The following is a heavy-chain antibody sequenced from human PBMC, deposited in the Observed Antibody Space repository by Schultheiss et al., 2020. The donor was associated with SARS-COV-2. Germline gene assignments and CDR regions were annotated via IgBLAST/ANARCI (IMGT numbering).Heavy chain of an antibody. CDR1: GFTFSSYD. V-gene: IGHV3-21*04. CDR3: AKVALGSSWYPDY. CDR2: ISSSSSYT. D-gene: IGHD6-13*01. Sequence: GGSLRLSCAASGFTFSSYDMHWVRQATGKGLEWVSSISSSSSYTNYADSVKGRFTISRDNAKNSLYLQMNSLRAEDTAVYYCAKVALGSSWYPDYWGQGTLVTVSS. J-gene: IGHJ4*02.